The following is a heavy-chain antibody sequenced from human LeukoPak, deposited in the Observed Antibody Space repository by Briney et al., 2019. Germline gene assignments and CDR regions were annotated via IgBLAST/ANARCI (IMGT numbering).Heavy chain of an antibody. CDR2: IYTSGST. Sequence: SETLSLTCAVYGSSLNGHYWSWIRQPAGKGLEWIGRIYTSGSTNYNPSLKSRVTISVDTSKNQFSLKLSSVTAADTAVYYCARGRGGYSGYDSEDWGQGTLVTVSS. CDR3: ARGRGGYSGYDSED. CDR1: GSSLNGHY. V-gene: IGHV4-59*10. J-gene: IGHJ4*02. D-gene: IGHD5-12*01.